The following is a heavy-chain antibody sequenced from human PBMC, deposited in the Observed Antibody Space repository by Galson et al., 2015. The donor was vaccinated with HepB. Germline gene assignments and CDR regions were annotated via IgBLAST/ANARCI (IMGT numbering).Heavy chain of an antibody. Sequence: SVKVSCKASGGTFSSYAISWVRQAPGQGLEWMGGIIPIFGTANYAQKFQGRVTITADESTSTAYMELSSLRSEDTAVYYCARAETRITMVRGVGRYYYYYYGMDVWGQGTTVTVSS. V-gene: IGHV1-69*13. D-gene: IGHD3-10*01. CDR2: IIPIFGTA. J-gene: IGHJ6*02. CDR3: ARAETRITMVRGVGRYYYYYYGMDV. CDR1: GGTFSSYA.